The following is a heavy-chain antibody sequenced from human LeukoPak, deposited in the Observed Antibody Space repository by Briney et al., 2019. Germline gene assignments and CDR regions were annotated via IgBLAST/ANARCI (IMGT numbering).Heavy chain of an antibody. V-gene: IGHV5-51*01. CDR1: GYSFTSYW. CDR3: ARKYCSSTNCYSPFDY. Sequence: GESLQISCKGSGYSFTSYWIGWVRQMPGKGLEWMGIIYPGDSDTRYSPSFQGQVTISADKSISTAYLQWSSLKASDTAMYYCARKYCSSTNCYSPFDYWGQGTLVTVSS. J-gene: IGHJ4*02. D-gene: IGHD2-2*02. CDR2: IYPGDSDT.